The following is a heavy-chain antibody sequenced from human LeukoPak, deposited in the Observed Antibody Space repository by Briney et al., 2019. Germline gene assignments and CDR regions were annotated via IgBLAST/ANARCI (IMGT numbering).Heavy chain of an antibody. Sequence: GASVKVSCKASVYTFTDYYMHWVRQAPGQGLEWMGWINPNSGGTNYAQKFQGRVTMTRDTSISTAYMELSRLRSDDTAVYYCARDYDSSGNYGMDVWGQGTTVTVSS. D-gene: IGHD3-22*01. CDR1: VYTFTDYY. V-gene: IGHV1-2*02. CDR2: INPNSGGT. J-gene: IGHJ6*02. CDR3: ARDYDSSGNYGMDV.